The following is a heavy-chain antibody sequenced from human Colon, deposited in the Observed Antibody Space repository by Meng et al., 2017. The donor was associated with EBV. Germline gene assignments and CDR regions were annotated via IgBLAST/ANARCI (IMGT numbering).Heavy chain of an antibody. CDR1: RYTFTSYA. D-gene: IGHD3-22*01. CDR3: ARGDYYDSSGLDY. Sequence: SQKPVASMYVTCIAYRYTFTSYAMNWVRQAPGQGLEWMGWINTNTVNPTYAQGFTGRFVFSLDTSVSTAYLQISSLKAEDTAVYYCARGDYYDSSGLDYWGQGTLVTVSS. V-gene: IGHV7-4-1*02. CDR2: INTNTVNP. J-gene: IGHJ4*02.